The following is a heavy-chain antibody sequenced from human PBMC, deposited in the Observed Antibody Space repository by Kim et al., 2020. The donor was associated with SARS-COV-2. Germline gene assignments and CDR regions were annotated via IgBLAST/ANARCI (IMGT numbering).Heavy chain of an antibody. Sequence: SVKVSCKASGGTFSSYAISWVRQAPGQGLEWMGGIIPIFGTANYAQKFQGRVTITADESTSTAYMELSSLRSEDTAVYYCAFRIVGAPGYAFDIWGQGTMVTVSS. CDR1: GGTFSSYA. CDR3: AFRIVGAPGYAFDI. CDR2: IIPIFGTA. V-gene: IGHV1-69*13. J-gene: IGHJ3*02. D-gene: IGHD1-26*01.